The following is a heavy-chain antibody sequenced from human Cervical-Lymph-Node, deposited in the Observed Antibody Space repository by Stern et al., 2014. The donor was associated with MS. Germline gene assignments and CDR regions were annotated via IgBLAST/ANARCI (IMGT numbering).Heavy chain of an antibody. D-gene: IGHD5-18*01. Sequence: EVQLVESGGGLVQPGGSLRLSCAASGFTFSSYWMHWVRQAPGKGLVWVSRIKTGGTDTIYADSVKGRFTISRDNVRNMLYLQMNSLRAEDTAVYFCATGYISAYEYWGQGTLVTVSS. V-gene: IGHV3-74*01. J-gene: IGHJ4*02. CDR3: ATGYISAYEY. CDR2: IKTGGTDT. CDR1: GFTFSSYW.